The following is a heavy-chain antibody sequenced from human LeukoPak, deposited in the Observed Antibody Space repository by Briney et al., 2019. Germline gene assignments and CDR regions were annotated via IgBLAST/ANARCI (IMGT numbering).Heavy chain of an antibody. CDR2: ISYDGSNK. Sequence: GGSLRLSCAASGFTFSSYAMHWVRQAPGKGLEWVAVISYDGSNKYYADSVKGRFTISRDNSKNTLYLQMNSLRAEDTAAYYCARDRYCSSTSCYGFDPWGQGTLVTVSS. D-gene: IGHD2-2*01. V-gene: IGHV3-30-3*01. CDR1: GFTFSSYA. J-gene: IGHJ5*02. CDR3: ARDRYCSSTSCYGFDP.